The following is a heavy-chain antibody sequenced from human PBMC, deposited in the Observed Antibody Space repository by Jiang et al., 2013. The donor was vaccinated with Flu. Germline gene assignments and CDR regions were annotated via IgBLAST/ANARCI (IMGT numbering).Heavy chain of an antibody. CDR3: ARAALVGTSMVRVDS. D-gene: IGHD5-18*01. CDR1: GDSVSSNSAA. V-gene: IGHV6-1*01. Sequence: QTLSLTCAISGDSVSSNSAAWNWIRQSPSRGLEWLGRTYYRSRWYNNYAESVKSRITINPDTSKNQFSLQVNSVTPEDTAVYYCARAALVGTSMVRVDSWGQGTLVTVSS. CDR2: TYYRSRWYN. J-gene: IGHJ4*02.